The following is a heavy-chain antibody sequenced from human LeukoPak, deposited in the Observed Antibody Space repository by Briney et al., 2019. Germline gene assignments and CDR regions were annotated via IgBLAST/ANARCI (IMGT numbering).Heavy chain of an antibody. J-gene: IGHJ6*04. CDR2: INHSGST. CDR1: GFTFSSYA. V-gene: IGHV4-34*01. Sequence: PGGSLRLSCAASGFTFSSYAMHWVRQAPGKGLEWIGEINHSGSTNYNPSLKSRVTISVDTSKNQFSLKLSSVTAADTAVYYCARSSPLPRRASGLTVDVWGKGTTVTVSS. D-gene: IGHD3-9*01. CDR3: ARSSPLPRRASGLTVDV.